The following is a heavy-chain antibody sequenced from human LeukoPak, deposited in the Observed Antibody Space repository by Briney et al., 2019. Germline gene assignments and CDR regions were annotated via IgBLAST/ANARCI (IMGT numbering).Heavy chain of an antibody. D-gene: IGHD3-10*01. CDR2: INPSGGST. V-gene: IGHV1-46*01. CDR1: GYTFTSYG. Sequence: ASVKVSCKASGYTFTSYGISWVRQAPGQGLEWMGIINPSGGSTSYAQKFQGRVTMTRDTSTSTVYMELSSLRSEDTAVYYCARDRGAMAYIDYWGRGTLVTVSS. J-gene: IGHJ4*02. CDR3: ARDRGAMAYIDY.